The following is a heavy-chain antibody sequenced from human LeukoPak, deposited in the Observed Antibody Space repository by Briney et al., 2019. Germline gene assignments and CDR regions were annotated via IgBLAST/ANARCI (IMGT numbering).Heavy chain of an antibody. CDR3: ARDWYYYGSGRWYYYMDV. V-gene: IGHV3-21*01. CDR1: GFTFSSYS. Sequence: PGGSLRLSCEGSGFTFSSYSLNWVRQAPGKGLGWVSSISSSSSYIYYADSVEGRFTISRDNAKNSLYLQMNSLRAEDTAVYYCARDWYYYGSGRWYYYMDVWGKGTTVTVSS. J-gene: IGHJ6*03. CDR2: ISSSSSYI. D-gene: IGHD3-10*01.